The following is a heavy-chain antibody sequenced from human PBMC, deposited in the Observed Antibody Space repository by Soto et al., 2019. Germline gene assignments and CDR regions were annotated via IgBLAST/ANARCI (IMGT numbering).Heavy chain of an antibody. CDR1: GYSFTHFW. CDR3: ATSFRIALGRGYYYYGMDV. CDR2: IYPDDSDT. Sequence: EVPLVQSGAEVKKSGESLKISCKGSGYSFTHFWIGWVRQMPGKGLEWMGIIYPDDSDTRYSPSFQGQVTISADKSISTAYLQWSSLKDSDTAIYYCATSFRIALGRGYYYYGMDVWGQGTTVTVPS. V-gene: IGHV5-51*03. D-gene: IGHD7-27*01. J-gene: IGHJ6*02.